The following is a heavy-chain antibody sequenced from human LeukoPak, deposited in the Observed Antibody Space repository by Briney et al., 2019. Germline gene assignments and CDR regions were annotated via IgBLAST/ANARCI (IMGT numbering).Heavy chain of an antibody. J-gene: IGHJ4*02. V-gene: IGHV1-69*05. CDR1: GYTFTGYY. Sequence: SVKVSCKASGYTFTGYYMHWVRQAPGQGLEWMGGIIPIFGTANYAQKFQGRVTITTDESTSTAYMELSSLRSEDTAVYYCASGGYYDILTGYYALDYWGQGTLVTVSS. D-gene: IGHD3-9*01. CDR3: ASGGYYDILTGYYALDY. CDR2: IIPIFGTA.